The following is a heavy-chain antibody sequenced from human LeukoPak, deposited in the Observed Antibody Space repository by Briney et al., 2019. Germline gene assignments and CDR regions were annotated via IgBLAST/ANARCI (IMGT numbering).Heavy chain of an antibody. J-gene: IGHJ3*02. V-gene: IGHV1-2*02. CDR2: INPNSGGT. CDR3: ARGRTAMVILKRRTNAFDI. CDR1: GYTFTCYY. Sequence: GASVKVSCKASGYTFTCYYMHWVRQAPGQGLEWMGWINPNSGGTNYAQKFQGRVTMTRDMSTSTVYMELSSLRSEDTAVYYCARGRTAMVILKRRTNAFDIWGQGTMVTVSS. D-gene: IGHD5-18*01.